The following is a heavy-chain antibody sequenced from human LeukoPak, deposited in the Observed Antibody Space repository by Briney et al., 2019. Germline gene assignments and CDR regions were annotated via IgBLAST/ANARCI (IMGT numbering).Heavy chain of an antibody. J-gene: IGHJ4*02. CDR2: ISGSGGST. Sequence: GGSLRLSCAASGFTFSSYAMSWVRQAPGKGLEWVSGISGSGGSTYYADSVKGRFTISRDNSKNTLYLQMNSLRAEDTAVYYCAGRGSYYFDYWGQGTLVTVSS. CDR3: AGRGSYYFDY. D-gene: IGHD1-26*01. V-gene: IGHV3-23*01. CDR1: GFTFSSYA.